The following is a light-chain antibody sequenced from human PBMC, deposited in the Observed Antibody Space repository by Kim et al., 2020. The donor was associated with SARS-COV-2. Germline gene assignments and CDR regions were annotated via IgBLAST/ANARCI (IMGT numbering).Light chain of an antibody. CDR1: PGIRTD. CDR3: QKYNSAPRT. Sequence: SAAVGDEVTITGRARPGIRTDLAWFQQKPVKGPKLLIYAASTLQSGVPSRFSGSGSGTDFTLTISSLQPEDVATYYCQKYNSAPRTFGQGTKLEI. V-gene: IGKV1-27*01. CDR2: AAS. J-gene: IGKJ2*02.